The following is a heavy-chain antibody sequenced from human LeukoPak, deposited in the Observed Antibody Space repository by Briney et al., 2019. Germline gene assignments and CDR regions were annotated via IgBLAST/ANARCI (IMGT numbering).Heavy chain of an antibody. CDR3: AREECSSTSCYGHYYYGMDV. V-gene: IGHV4-34*01. D-gene: IGHD2-2*01. Sequence: SETLSLTCAVYGGSFSGYYWSWIRQPPGKGLEWIGEINHSGSTNYNPSLKSRVTISVDKSKNQFSLKLSSVTAADTAVYYCAREECSSTSCYGHYYYGMDVWGQGTTVTVSS. J-gene: IGHJ6*02. CDR2: INHSGST. CDR1: GGSFSGYY.